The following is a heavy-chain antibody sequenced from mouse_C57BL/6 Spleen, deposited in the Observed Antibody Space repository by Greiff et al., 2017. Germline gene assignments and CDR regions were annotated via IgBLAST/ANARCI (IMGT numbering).Heavy chain of an antibody. V-gene: IGHV2-2*01. Sequence: VQLVESGPGLVQPSQSLSITCTVSGFSLTSYGVHWVRQSPGKGLEWLGVIWSGGSTDYNAAFISRLSISKDNSKSQVFFKMNSLQADDTAIYYCARDDGNRFAYWGQGTLVTVSA. J-gene: IGHJ3*01. D-gene: IGHD2-1*01. CDR2: IWSGGST. CDR1: GFSLTSYG. CDR3: ARDDGNRFAY.